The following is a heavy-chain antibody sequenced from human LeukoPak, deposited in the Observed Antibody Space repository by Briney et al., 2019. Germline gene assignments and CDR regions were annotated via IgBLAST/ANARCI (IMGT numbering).Heavy chain of an antibody. D-gene: IGHD6-13*01. CDR2: MHYSGST. CDR1: GGSISNIDYY. J-gene: IGHJ4*02. V-gene: IGHV4-39*07. Sequence: SETLSLTCTVSGGSISNIDYYWGWLRQPPGGGLAWIATMHYSGSTHYNPSVKGRVTISLDKAKNQFSMKLRSGPAAGGEVYYCARGAAKRQLVIFSRNTLVGSRYFDYWGQGTLVTVSS. CDR3: ARGAAKRQLVIFSRNTLVGSRYFDY.